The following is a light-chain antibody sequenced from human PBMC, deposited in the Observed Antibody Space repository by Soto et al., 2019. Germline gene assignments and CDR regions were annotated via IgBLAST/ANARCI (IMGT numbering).Light chain of an antibody. CDR3: SSYAGSNVV. CDR1: SSDVGGYNY. J-gene: IGLJ2*01. V-gene: IGLV2-8*01. CDR2: EVS. Sequence: QSALTQPPSASGSPGQSVTISCTGTSSDVGGYNYVSWYQQHPGKAPKLMIYEVSKRPSGVPDRFSGYKSGNTASLTVSGLQAEDEADYYCSSYAGSNVVFGGGTKLTVL.